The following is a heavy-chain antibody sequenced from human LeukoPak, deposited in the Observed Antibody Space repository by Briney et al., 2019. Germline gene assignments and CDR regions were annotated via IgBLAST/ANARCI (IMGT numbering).Heavy chain of an antibody. CDR2: IYYSGST. CDR1: GGTISSYY. J-gene: IGHJ4*02. D-gene: IGHD2-15*01. Sequence: SETLSLTCTVSGGTISSYYWSWIRQPPGKGLEWIGYIYYSGSTNYNPSLKSRVTISVDTSKNQFFLKLSTVTAADTAVYYCAREDCSGGSCYGYWGQGTLVTVSS. V-gene: IGHV4-59*12. CDR3: AREDCSGGSCYGY.